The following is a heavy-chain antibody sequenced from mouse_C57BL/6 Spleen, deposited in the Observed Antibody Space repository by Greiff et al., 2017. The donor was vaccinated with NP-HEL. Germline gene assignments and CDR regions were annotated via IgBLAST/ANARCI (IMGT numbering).Heavy chain of an antibody. J-gene: IGHJ2*01. CDR3: ARLHYYGSSNFDY. CDR1: GFTFSDYG. CDR2: ISSGSSTI. Sequence: EVRLVESGGGLVKPGGSLKLSCAASGFTFSDYGMHWVRQAPEKGLEWVAYISSGSSTIYYADTVKGRFTISRDNAKNTLFLQMTSLRSEDTAMYYCARLHYYGSSNFDYWGQGTTLTVSS. V-gene: IGHV5-17*01. D-gene: IGHD1-1*01.